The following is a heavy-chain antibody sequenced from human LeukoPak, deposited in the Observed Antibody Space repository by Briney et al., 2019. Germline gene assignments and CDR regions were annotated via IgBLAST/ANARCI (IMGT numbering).Heavy chain of an antibody. J-gene: IGHJ4*02. D-gene: IGHD5-24*01. Sequence: PGGSLRLSCAASGFTFSRYSMNWVRQAPGKGLEWVSSISSSSSYIYYADSVKGRFTISRDNAKNSLYLQMNSLRAEDTAVYYCARESDRDGYNGFDYWGQGILVTVSS. CDR3: ARESDRDGYNGFDY. V-gene: IGHV3-21*01. CDR2: ISSSSSYI. CDR1: GFTFSRYS.